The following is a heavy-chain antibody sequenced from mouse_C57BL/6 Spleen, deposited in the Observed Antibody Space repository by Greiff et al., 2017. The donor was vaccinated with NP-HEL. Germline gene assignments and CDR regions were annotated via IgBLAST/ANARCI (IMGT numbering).Heavy chain of an antibody. CDR3: ARVGDYYGHEYFDV. D-gene: IGHD1-1*01. CDR2: ISDGGSYT. V-gene: IGHV5-4*01. Sequence: EVHLVESGGGLVKPGGSLKLSCAASGFTFSSYAMSWVRQTPEKRLEWVATISDGGSYTDYTDNVKGRFTISRDNAKNNLYLQMSQLKSEDTAVYYCARVGDYYGHEYFDVWGTGTTVTVSS. J-gene: IGHJ1*03. CDR1: GFTFSSYA.